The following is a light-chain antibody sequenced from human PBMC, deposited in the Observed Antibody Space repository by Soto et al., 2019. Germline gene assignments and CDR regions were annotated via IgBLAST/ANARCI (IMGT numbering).Light chain of an antibody. CDR2: DAS. V-gene: IGKV3-11*01. J-gene: IGKJ2*01. CDR3: QQRSDWPRT. Sequence: EIVLTQSPATLSLSPGERATLPCRASQSIYSYLAWYQQKPGQAPRLLIYDASSRATGIPARFSASGSGTDFTLTIRSLEPEDFAVYYCQQRSDWPRTFGRGTKLEIK. CDR1: QSIYSY.